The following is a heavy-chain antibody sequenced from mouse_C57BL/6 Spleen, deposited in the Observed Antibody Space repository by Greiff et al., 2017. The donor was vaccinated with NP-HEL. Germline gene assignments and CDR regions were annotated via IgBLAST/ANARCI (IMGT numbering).Heavy chain of an antibody. J-gene: IGHJ4*01. CDR1: GYTFTSYG. CDR3: ARVGKRDAMDY. Sequence: VKLMESGAELARPGASVKLSCKASGYTFTSYGISWVKQRTGQGLEWIGEIYPRSGNTYYNEKFKGKATLTADKSSSTAYMELRSLTSEDSAVYFCARVGKRDAMDYWGQGTSVTVSS. V-gene: IGHV1-81*01. CDR2: IYPRSGNT.